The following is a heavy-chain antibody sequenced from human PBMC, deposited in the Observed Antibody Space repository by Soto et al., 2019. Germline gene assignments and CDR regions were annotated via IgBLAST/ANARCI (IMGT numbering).Heavy chain of an antibody. J-gene: IGHJ3*02. CDR2: ISSSSSYI. Sequence: EVQLVESGGGLVKPGGSLRLSCAPSGFTFSSYSMNWVRQAPGKGLEWVSSISSSSSYIYYADSVKGRFTSSRDNAKHSLYMQRNSLRAEDTAVYYCARDRGIRKPHDAFDIWGQGTMVTVSS. CDR3: ARDRGIRKPHDAFDI. V-gene: IGHV3-21*01. CDR1: GFTFSSYS. D-gene: IGHD1-26*01.